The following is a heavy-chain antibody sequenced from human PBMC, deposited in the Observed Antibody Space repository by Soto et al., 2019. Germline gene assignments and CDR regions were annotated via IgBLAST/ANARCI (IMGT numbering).Heavy chain of an antibody. CDR1: GCTSSSYA. CDR2: ISPIFGTA. D-gene: IGHD2-15*01. V-gene: IGHV1-69*01. J-gene: IGHJ4*02. CDR3: ASDCSGGSCYREFDY. Sequence: QVQLVQSGAEVKKPGSSVKVSCKASGCTSSSYAISWVRQAPGQGLEWMGGISPIFGTANYAQKYQGRVTITADESTSTAYMELSSLRSEDTAVYYCASDCSGGSCYREFDYWGQGTLVTVSS.